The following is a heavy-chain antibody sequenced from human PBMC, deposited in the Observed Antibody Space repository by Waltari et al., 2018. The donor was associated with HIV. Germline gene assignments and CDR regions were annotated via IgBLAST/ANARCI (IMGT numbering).Heavy chain of an antibody. Sequence: EVQLVESGGGLVQPGGSLRLSCAASGFTFSNFWMSWVRQAPGKGLGWVANMKREGSGKFYVDSVKGRFTISRDNAKNSLYLQMNSLRAEDTAVYYCASPSIRAGMDVWGQGTTVTVAS. V-gene: IGHV3-7*01. CDR1: GFTFSNFW. CDR2: MKREGSGK. CDR3: ASPSIRAGMDV. D-gene: IGHD2-2*02. J-gene: IGHJ6*02.